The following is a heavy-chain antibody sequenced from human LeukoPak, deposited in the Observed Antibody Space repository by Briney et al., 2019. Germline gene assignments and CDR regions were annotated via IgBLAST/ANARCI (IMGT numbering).Heavy chain of an antibody. D-gene: IGHD6-19*01. J-gene: IGHJ4*02. V-gene: IGHV4-61*05. CDR3: ASQVSYSSGWQFDY. CDR1: GGSISSSSYY. CDR2: IYYTGST. Sequence: SETLSLTCTVSGGSISSSSYYWSWIRQPPGMGLEWIGYIYYTGSTNYNPSLKGRVTISVDTSKNQFSLRLSSVTAADTAVYYCASQVSYSSGWQFDYWGQGTLVTVSS.